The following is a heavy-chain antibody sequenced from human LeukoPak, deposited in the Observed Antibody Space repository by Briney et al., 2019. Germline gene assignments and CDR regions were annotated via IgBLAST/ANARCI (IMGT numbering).Heavy chain of an antibody. CDR2: ISDSGST. V-gene: IGHV4-59*11. CDR1: GASMNGHF. J-gene: IGHJ5*02. CDR3: ARVFRGAVTSNWFDP. D-gene: IGHD3-3*01. Sequence: SETLSLTCGVSGASMNGHFWTWIRLSPGKGLEWSGYISDSGSTSYNPSLRSRVIMALEASKTEFSLRLNSVTVADTAVYYCARVFRGAVTSNWFDPWGQGTLLTVSS.